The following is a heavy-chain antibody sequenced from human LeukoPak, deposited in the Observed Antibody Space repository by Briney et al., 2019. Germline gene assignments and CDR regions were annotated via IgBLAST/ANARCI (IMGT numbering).Heavy chain of an antibody. Sequence: GESLKISCKGSGYSFTSYWIGWVRQMPGKGLEWMGIIYPGDSDTRYSPSFQGQVTISADKSISTAYLQWSSLKASDTAMYYCARRYDILIGYPYFDYWGQGTLVTVSS. V-gene: IGHV5-51*01. CDR1: GYSFTSYW. D-gene: IGHD3-9*01. CDR3: ARRYDILIGYPYFDY. J-gene: IGHJ4*02. CDR2: IYPGDSDT.